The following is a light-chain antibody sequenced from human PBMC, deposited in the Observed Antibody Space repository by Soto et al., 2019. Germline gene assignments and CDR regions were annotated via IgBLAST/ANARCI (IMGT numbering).Light chain of an antibody. CDR1: QDIRNN. J-gene: IGKJ2*01. Sequence: DIQMTQSPSSLSASVGDRVTITCRASQDIRNNLNWFQQKPGKAPKLLTYAASNLEAGVPSRFSGSGSGTDFTFTISSLQPEDIATYYCQPYDNVPRTFGQGTKLEIK. CDR3: QPYDNVPRT. CDR2: AAS. V-gene: IGKV1-33*01.